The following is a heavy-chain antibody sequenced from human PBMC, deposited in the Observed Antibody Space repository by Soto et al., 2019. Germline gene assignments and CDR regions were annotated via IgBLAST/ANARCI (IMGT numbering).Heavy chain of an antibody. CDR1: GGSFSGYY. CDR3: ARGRGGVQH. CDR2: LNDSGST. V-gene: IGHV4-34*01. J-gene: IGHJ1*01. Sequence: QVQLQQWGAGLLKPSETLSLTCAVYGGSFSGYYCSWIRQPPGKGLEWIGELNDSGSTNYNASLKSRVSISVDTSKNQFSLKLGSVTAADTAVYYCARGRGGVQHWGQGTLVTVSS. D-gene: IGHD3-10*01.